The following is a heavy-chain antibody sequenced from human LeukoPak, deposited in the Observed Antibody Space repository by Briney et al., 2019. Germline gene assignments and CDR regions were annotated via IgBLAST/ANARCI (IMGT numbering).Heavy chain of an antibody. Sequence: GGSLRLSCAASGFTFSSYSMNWVRQAPGKCVEWVSSISSSSSYIYYADSVKGRFTISRDNAKNSLYLQMNSLRAEDTAVYYCARDGRITIFGVVINYGMDVWGQGTTVTVSS. D-gene: IGHD3-3*01. CDR3: ARDGRITIFGVVINYGMDV. CDR2: ISSSSSYI. J-gene: IGHJ6*02. CDR1: GFTFSSYS. V-gene: IGHV3-21*01.